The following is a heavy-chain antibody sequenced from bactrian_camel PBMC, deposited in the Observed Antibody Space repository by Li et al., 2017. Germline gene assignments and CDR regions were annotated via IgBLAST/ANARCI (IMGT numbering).Heavy chain of an antibody. CDR2: IYTGGGSA. J-gene: IGHJ4*01. V-gene: IGHV3-3*01. Sequence: VESGGGSVQAGGSLRLSCAASGNTYGNFCMGWFRQVSGKEREGVAVIYTGGGSAWYGDAVKGRFAISQGEDKRAVSLQMNNLKPEDAGLYRCAAESLCAWLGTTEGYFGQGTQVTVS. CDR1: GNTYGNFC. D-gene: IGHD3*01.